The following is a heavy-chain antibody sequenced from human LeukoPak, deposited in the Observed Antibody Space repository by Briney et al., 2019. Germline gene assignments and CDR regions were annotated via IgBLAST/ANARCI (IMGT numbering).Heavy chain of an antibody. D-gene: IGHD3-3*01. CDR1: GYTFTGYY. Sequence: ASVKVSCKASGYTFTGYYMHWVRQAPGQGLEWMGWINPNSGGTNYAQKLQGRVTMTRDTSISTAYMELSRLRSDDTAVYYCARQTYYDFWSGYPYDNWFDPWGQGTLVTVSS. J-gene: IGHJ5*02. V-gene: IGHV1-2*02. CDR3: ARQTYYDFWSGYPYDNWFDP. CDR2: INPNSGGT.